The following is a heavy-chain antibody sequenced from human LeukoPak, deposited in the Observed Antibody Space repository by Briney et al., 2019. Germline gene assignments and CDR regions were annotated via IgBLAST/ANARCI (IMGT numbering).Heavy chain of an antibody. CDR2: ITISTSTK. J-gene: IGHJ4*02. CDR3: AREPPYSNSWTDFDY. D-gene: IGHD6-13*01. Sequence: GGSLRLSCAASGFTFSNYNMHWVRQAPGKGLEWASYITISTSTKYYADSVKGRFTIFRDNARNSVSLQMDTLRAEDTAVYYCAREPPYSNSWTDFDYWGQGTLVTVSS. V-gene: IGHV3-48*01. CDR1: GFTFSNYN.